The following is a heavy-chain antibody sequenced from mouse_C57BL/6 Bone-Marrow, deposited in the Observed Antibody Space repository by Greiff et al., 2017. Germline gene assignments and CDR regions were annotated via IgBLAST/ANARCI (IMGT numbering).Heavy chain of an antibody. CDR3: ARGGYGYYVVPFAY. J-gene: IGHJ3*01. CDR2: FHPYNDDT. V-gene: IGHV1-47*01. CDR1: GYTFTTYP. D-gene: IGHD2-3*01. Sequence: VMLVESGAELVKPGASVKMSCKASGYTFTTYPIEWMKQNHGKSLELIGNFHPYNDDTKYNEKFKGKATSTVEKSSSTVYLELIRLTSNDSAFYFCARGGYGYYVVPFAYWGQGTLVTVSA.